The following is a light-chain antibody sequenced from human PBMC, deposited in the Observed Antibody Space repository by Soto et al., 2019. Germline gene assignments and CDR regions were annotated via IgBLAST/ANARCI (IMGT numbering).Light chain of an antibody. J-gene: IGKJ2*01. CDR2: SAS. Sequence: DIQMTQSPSSLSASAGDRVTITCRASQSISSYLTWFQQKPGRAPKLLIYSASILQSGVPSRFSGGRSGTDFTLTISSLQTEDVASYYCQQSYVTPYTFGQGTK. V-gene: IGKV1-39*01. CDR3: QQSYVTPYT. CDR1: QSISSY.